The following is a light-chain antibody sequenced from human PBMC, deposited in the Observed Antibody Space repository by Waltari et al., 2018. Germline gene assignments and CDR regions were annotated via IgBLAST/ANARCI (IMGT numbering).Light chain of an antibody. J-gene: IGKJ4*01. V-gene: IGKV3-20*01. CDR3: QHYGSSLST. CDR2: GAS. Sequence: ELVLTQFPGTLSLSPGERATLSCRASQSVSTYLAWYQQKPGQAPSLLIHGASSRATGIPDRFSGGGSGTDFTLTISRLEPEDFAVYYCQHYGSSLSTFGGGTKVEIK. CDR1: QSVSTY.